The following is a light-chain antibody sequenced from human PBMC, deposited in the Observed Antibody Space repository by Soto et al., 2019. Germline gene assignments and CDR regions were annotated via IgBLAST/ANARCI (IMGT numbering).Light chain of an antibody. J-gene: IGLJ1*01. CDR1: SSDVGGYNY. V-gene: IGLV2-14*01. Sequence: QSVLTQPASVSGSPGQSITISCAGTSSDVGGYNYVSWYQQHPGKAPKLMIYDVSNRPSGVSIRFSGSKSGNTASLTIFGLQAEDEADYYCSSYTSRSTLYVFGTGTQLTVL. CDR3: SSYTSRSTLYV. CDR2: DVS.